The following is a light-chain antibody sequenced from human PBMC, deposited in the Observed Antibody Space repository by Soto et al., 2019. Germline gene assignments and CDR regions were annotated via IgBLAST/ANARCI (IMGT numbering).Light chain of an antibody. CDR3: SSYAGSNNLV. CDR1: SSDVGGYNY. CDR2: EVS. Sequence: QSALTQPPSASGSPGQSVTLSCTGTSSDVGGYNYVSWYQQHPGKVPKVMIYEVSKRPSGVPDRFSGSKSGNTASLTVSGLQAEDEADYYCSSYAGSNNLVFGGGTKLTVL. J-gene: IGLJ2*01. V-gene: IGLV2-8*01.